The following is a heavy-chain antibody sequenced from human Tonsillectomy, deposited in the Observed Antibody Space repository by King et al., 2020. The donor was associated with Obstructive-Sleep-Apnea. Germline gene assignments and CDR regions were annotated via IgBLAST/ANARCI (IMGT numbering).Heavy chain of an antibody. CDR1: GFTFSSYS. Sequence: EVQLVESGGGLVQPGGSLRLSCAASGFTFSSYSMNWVRQAPGKGLEWVSYISSSSITIDYSDSCKGRFTISRDNAKNSLYLQLNSRRAEDTAVYYCARDFSPTYFDWSMRINYYYYYGMDVWGQGTTVTVSS. V-gene: IGHV3-48*04. D-gene: IGHD3-9*01. J-gene: IGHJ6*02. CDR3: ARDFSPTYFDWSMRINYYYYYGMDV. CDR2: ISSSSITI.